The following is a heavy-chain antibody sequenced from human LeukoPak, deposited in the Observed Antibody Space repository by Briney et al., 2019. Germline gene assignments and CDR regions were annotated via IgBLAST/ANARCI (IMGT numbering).Heavy chain of an antibody. CDR2: ISPSDGKT. CDR1: GYTFTGYG. J-gene: IGHJ4*02. Sequence: ASVKVSCKASGYTFTGYGISWVRQAPGQGLEWVGWISPSDGKTIYAQNLQGRVTMTTDTSTSTAYMELRSLRSDDTAVYYCARPALRYFDWLLNWGQGTLVTVSS. D-gene: IGHD3-9*01. CDR3: ARPALRYFDWLLN. V-gene: IGHV1-18*01.